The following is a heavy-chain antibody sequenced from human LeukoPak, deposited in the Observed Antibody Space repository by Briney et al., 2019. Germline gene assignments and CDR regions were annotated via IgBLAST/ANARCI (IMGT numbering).Heavy chain of an antibody. CDR3: ARPTGSGWYFDL. D-gene: IGHD6-19*01. Sequence: GASVKVSCKASGGTLSSYAISWVRQAPGQGLEWMGGIIPIFGTANYAQKFQGRVTITTDESTSTAYMELSSLRSEDTAVYYCARPTGSGWYFDLWGRGTLVTVSS. CDR2: IIPIFGTA. V-gene: IGHV1-69*05. CDR1: GGTLSSYA. J-gene: IGHJ2*01.